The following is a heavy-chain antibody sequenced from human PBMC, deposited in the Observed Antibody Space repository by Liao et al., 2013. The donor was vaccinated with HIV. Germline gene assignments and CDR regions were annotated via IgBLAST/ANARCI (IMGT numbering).Heavy chain of an antibody. Sequence: QLQLQESGSGLVKPSQTLSLTCAVSGGSISSGGYSWSWIRQPPGKGLEWIGYIYHSGSTYYNPSLKSRLTISVDTSEKQFSLKLSSVTAADTAVYYCARVRSIAARPWYFDLWGRGTLVTVSS. J-gene: IGHJ2*01. CDR3: ARVRSIAARPWYFDL. CDR2: IYHSGST. CDR1: GGSISSGGYS. V-gene: IGHV4-30-2*01. D-gene: IGHD6-6*01.